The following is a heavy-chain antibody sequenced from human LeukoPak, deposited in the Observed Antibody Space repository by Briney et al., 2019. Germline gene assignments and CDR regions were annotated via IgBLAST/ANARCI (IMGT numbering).Heavy chain of an antibody. CDR3: LRGDRRDY. V-gene: IGHV3-23*01. Sequence: GGSLRLSCAASGFTFSSYAMNWVRQAPGKGLEWVSGISGSGGYTYYADSVKGRVTISRDNAKDSLYLQMNSLRVEDTAVYYCLRGDRRDYWGQGTLVTVSS. CDR2: ISGSGGYT. CDR1: GFTFSSYA. J-gene: IGHJ4*02.